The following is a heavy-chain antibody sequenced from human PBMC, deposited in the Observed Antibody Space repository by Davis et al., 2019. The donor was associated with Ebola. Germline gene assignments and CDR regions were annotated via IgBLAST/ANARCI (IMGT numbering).Heavy chain of an antibody. CDR2: IYYSGST. Sequence: PSETLSLTCTVSGGSISNYYWSWIRQPPGKGLEWIGYIYYSGSTNYNPSLKSRVTISVDTSKNQFSLKLSSVTAADTAVYYCARSSRGYSYGSLDYWGQGTLVTVSS. CDR3: ARSSRGYSYGSLDY. D-gene: IGHD5-18*01. J-gene: IGHJ4*02. V-gene: IGHV4-59*01. CDR1: GGSISNYY.